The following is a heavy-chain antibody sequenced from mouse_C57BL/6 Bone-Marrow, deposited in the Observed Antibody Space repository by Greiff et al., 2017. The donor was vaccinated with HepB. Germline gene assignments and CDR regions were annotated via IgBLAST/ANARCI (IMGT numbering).Heavy chain of an antibody. Sequence: QVQLQQSGAELVRPGTSVKLSCKASGYTFTSYWMHWVKQRPGQGLEWIGVIDPSDSYTNYNQKFKGKAKLTAVTSASTAYMELSSLTNEDSAVYYCTRDGYYHFDYWGQGTTLTVSS. CDR1: GYTFTSYW. CDR2: IDPSDSYT. CDR3: TRDGYYHFDY. D-gene: IGHD2-3*01. V-gene: IGHV1-59*01. J-gene: IGHJ2*01.